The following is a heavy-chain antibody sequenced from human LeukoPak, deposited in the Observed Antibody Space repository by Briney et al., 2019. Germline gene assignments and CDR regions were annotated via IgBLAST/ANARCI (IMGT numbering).Heavy chain of an antibody. CDR3: ARDSSLRLWFRS. D-gene: IGHD3-10*01. Sequence: GGSLRLSCAASGFTVSSNYMSWVRRAPGKGLEWVSVIYSGGSTYYADSVKGRFTISRDNSKNTLYLQMNSLRAEDTAVYYCARDSSLRLWFRSWGQGTLVTVSS. J-gene: IGHJ4*02. CDR1: GFTVSSNY. V-gene: IGHV3-66*01. CDR2: IYSGGST.